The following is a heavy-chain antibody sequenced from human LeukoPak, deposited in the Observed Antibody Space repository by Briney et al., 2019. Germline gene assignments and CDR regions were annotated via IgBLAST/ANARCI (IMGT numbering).Heavy chain of an antibody. CDR3: ANLGELHIRD. V-gene: IGHV4-30-2*01. D-gene: IGHD3-10*01. J-gene: IGHJ4*02. Sequence: PSQTLSLTCTVSGGSISSGGYYWSWIWQPPGKGLEWIGYIYHSGSTYYNPSLKSRVTISVDTSKNQFSLNLSSVTAADTAVYYCANLGELHIRDWGQGTLVTVSS. CDR1: GGSISSGGYY. CDR2: IYHSGST.